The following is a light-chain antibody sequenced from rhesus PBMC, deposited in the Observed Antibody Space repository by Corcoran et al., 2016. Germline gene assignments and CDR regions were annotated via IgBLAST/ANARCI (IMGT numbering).Light chain of an antibody. J-gene: IGKJ3*01. CDR1: QNIYSN. CDR2: TAS. CDR3: QHYYDNPFP. Sequence: DIQMTQSPSALSASVGDRVTISCRASQNIYSNLAWYQQKPGKAPQLLIYTASSLQTGIPSRFSGSGSGTDFPLTVSSLQPEDSATYSCQHYYDNPFPFGPGTKLDIK. V-gene: IGKV1S12*01.